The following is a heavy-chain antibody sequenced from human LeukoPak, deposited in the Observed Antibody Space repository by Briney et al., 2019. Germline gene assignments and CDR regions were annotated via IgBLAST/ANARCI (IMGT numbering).Heavy chain of an antibody. J-gene: IGHJ4*02. Sequence: SETLSLTCAVYGGSFSGYYWSWIRQPPGKGLEWIGEINHSGSTNYNPSLKSRVTISVHTSKNQFSLKLSSVTAADTAVCYCARTAAAPDYWGQGTLVTVSS. CDR2: INHSGST. CDR3: ARTAAAPDY. D-gene: IGHD6-13*01. V-gene: IGHV4-34*01. CDR1: GGSFSGYY.